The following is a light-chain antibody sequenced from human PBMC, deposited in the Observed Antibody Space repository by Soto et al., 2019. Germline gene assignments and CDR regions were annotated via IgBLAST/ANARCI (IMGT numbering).Light chain of an antibody. CDR2: AAS. CDR1: QTINRW. V-gene: IGKV1-39*01. J-gene: IGKJ1*01. CDR3: QQSYSSPPT. Sequence: DIQMTKSPSTLSASLGNRVNITCRASQTINRWLAWHQQKPGKAPKLLIFAASSLQSGVPSRFSGSRSGPDFTLTISSLQPEDFATYYCQQSYSSPPTFGQGTKVDIK.